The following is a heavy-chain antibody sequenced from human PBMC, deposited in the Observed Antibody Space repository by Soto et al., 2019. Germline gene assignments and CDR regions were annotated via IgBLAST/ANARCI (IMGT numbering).Heavy chain of an antibody. CDR2: IGSTDKYI. CDR1: GFTFTSYI. D-gene: IGHD1-7*01. J-gene: IGHJ4*02. V-gene: IGHV3-21*01. CDR3: ARDVKFSGGNYNSDS. Sequence: PGGSLRLSCAASGFTFTSYIMNWVRLAPGKGLEWVSSIGSTDKYIYYADSVKGRFTISRDNAKNSLYLQMNNLRAEDTAVYYCARDVKFSGGNYNSDSWGQGTLVTVSS.